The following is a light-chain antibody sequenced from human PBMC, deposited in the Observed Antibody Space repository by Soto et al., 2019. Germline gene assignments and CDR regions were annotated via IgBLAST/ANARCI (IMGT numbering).Light chain of an antibody. Sequence: EKVITQSPATLSVSPGERATLSCRASQSVGSDLAWYQQKPGQPPRLLIYAASTRATDIPDRFSGSGSGTEFTLTISSLQSEDFAVYYCHQYYSWPLTFGGGTKVDIK. CDR2: AAS. J-gene: IGKJ4*01. CDR3: HQYYSWPLT. V-gene: IGKV3-15*01. CDR1: QSVGSD.